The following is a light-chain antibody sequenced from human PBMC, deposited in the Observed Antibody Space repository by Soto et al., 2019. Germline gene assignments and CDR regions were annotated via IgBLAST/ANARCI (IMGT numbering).Light chain of an antibody. CDR3: TSYTTSNTVV. V-gene: IGLV2-14*03. Sequence: QSALTQPASVSGSPGQSITISCTGTSSDVGGYNYVSWYQQHPGKAPKFMIYDVSNRPSGVSNRFSGSKSGNTASLTISGLEADDEADYSCTSYTTSNTVVFGGGTKLTVL. J-gene: IGLJ3*02. CDR1: SSDVGGYNY. CDR2: DVS.